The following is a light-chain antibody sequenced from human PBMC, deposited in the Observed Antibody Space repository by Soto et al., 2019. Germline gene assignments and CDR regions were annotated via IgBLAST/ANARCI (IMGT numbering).Light chain of an antibody. J-gene: IGLJ1*01. CDR2: EVS. V-gene: IGLV2-18*02. Sequence: QSALTQPPSVSGSPGQSVTISCTRTSSDVGTYNGVSWYQQPPGTAPKLMIYEVSNRPSGVPDRFSGAKSGNTAFLTISGLQAEDEADYYCCSYAGSSTFPYVFGTGTKLTVL. CDR3: CSYAGSSTFPYV. CDR1: SSDVGTYNG.